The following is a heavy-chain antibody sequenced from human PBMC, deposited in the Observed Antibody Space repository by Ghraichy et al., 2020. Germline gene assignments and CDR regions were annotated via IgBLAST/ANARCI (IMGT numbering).Heavy chain of an antibody. CDR1: GFTFSSYA. J-gene: IGHJ4*02. Sequence: LSLTCAASGFTFSSYAMSWVRQAPGKGLEWVSAISGSGGSTYYADSVKGRFTISRDNSKNTLYLQMNSLRAEDTAVYYCAKERRVVAMNFDYWGQGTLVTVSS. CDR3: AKERRVVAMNFDY. CDR2: ISGSGGST. D-gene: IGHD5-12*01. V-gene: IGHV3-23*01.